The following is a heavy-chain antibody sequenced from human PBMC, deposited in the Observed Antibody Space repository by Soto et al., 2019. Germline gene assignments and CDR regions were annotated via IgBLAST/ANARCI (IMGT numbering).Heavy chain of an antibody. CDR1: GYTFSNYG. J-gene: IGHJ4*02. CDR2: ISAYNGKT. V-gene: IGHV1-18*04. D-gene: IGHD3-3*01. Sequence: ASVKVSCKASGYTFSNYGVSWVRQAPGQGLEWLGWISAYNGKTNYAHKFEGRVAMTIDTSTSTAYMELRSLRSDDTAVYYCARQRNGFWSNCPDFDNWGQGTLVTVSS. CDR3: ARQRNGFWSNCPDFDN.